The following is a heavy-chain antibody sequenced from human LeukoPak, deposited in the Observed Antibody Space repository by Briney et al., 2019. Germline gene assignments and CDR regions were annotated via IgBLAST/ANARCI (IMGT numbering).Heavy chain of an antibody. V-gene: IGHV4-4*09. D-gene: IGHD3-3*01. J-gene: IGHJ3*02. CDR2: ISASGST. CDR1: GGSISPYY. Sequence: SDTLSLTCAVSGGSISPYYWSWIRQPPGGGLEWIGYISASGSTNYNPSLKSRLTISVDTSKMLLSLTLTSVTAADTAVYYCVRHPPRGYHSANAFDMWGRGTLVTVSS. CDR3: VRHPPRGYHSANAFDM.